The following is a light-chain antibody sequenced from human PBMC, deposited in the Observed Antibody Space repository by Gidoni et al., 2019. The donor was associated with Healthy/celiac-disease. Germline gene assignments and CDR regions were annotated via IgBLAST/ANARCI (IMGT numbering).Light chain of an antibody. Sequence: DIQMTQSPSSLSASVGDSITITCRASQSISSYLNCYQQKPGKAPKLLFYAASSLQSVVPSRFSGSGSGTDFTLTISILQPEDFATYCCQHSYSTPFTFGPGTKVDIK. CDR1: QSISSY. CDR3: QHSYSTPFT. V-gene: IGKV1-39*01. J-gene: IGKJ3*01. CDR2: AAS.